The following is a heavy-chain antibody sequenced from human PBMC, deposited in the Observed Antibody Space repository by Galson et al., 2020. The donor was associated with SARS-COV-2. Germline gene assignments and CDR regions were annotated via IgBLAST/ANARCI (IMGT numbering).Heavy chain of an antibody. CDR2: ISWNSGSI. V-gene: IGHV3-9*01. D-gene: IGHD1-26*01. Sequence: GGSLRLSCAASGFTFDDYAMHWVRQAPGKGLEWVSGISWNSGSIGYADSVKGRFTISRDNAKNSLYLQMNSLRAEDTALYYCANGALESKYAFDIWGQGTMVTVSS. J-gene: IGHJ3*02. CDR3: ANGALESKYAFDI. CDR1: GFTFDDYA.